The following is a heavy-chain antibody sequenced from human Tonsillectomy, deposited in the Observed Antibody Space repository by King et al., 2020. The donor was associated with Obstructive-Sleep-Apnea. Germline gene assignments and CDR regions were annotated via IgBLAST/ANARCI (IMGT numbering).Heavy chain of an antibody. J-gene: IGHJ4*02. V-gene: IGHV3-30*18. D-gene: IGHD3-22*01. CDR2: TYHDVRVQ. CDR3: AKEESTGYYRTVDY. CDR1: GFTFSSCG. Sequence: VQLVESGGGVVQPGRSLRLSCTASGFTFSSCGMHWVRQAPGKGLEWVGVLTYHDVRVQYYAASVKGRFTISRDNSKNMLYLQMNNLRADDTAVYYCAKEESTGYYRTVDYWGQGTLVTVSS.